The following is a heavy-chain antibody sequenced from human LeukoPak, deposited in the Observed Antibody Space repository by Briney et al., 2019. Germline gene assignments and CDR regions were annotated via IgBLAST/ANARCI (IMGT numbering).Heavy chain of an antibody. D-gene: IGHD5-18*01. CDR1: GDSITSTYYY. J-gene: IGHJ6*03. Sequence: SETLSLTCSVSGDSITSTYYYWDWVRLPPGKGLEWIGSFYYSGSTSHNPSLRSRVTIVVDTSKNQFSLKLRSATAADTAVYYCARRGFHYDGYSTYYFMDVWGRGTTVTVSS. CDR2: FYYSGST. V-gene: IGHV4-39*01. CDR3: ARRGFHYDGYSTYYFMDV.